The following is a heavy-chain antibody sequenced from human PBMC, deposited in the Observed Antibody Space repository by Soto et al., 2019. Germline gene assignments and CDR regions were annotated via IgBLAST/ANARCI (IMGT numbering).Heavy chain of an antibody. CDR3: ASNYGSGYRAFDS. J-gene: IGHJ4*02. CDR2: VNPILSMS. CDR1: GDTFNFYS. Sequence: QVQLVQSGAEVKSAGSSVKVSCKASGDTFNFYSINWVRQAPGLGLEWVGRVNPILSMSNYAQRFQGRVTMTADKSTGTADMERRSLRSEDTAIYYCASNYGSGYRAFDSWGQGALVTVSS. D-gene: IGHD3-10*01. V-gene: IGHV1-69*02.